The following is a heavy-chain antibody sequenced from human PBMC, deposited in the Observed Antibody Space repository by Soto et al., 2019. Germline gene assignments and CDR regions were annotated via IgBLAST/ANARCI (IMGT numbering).Heavy chain of an antibody. CDR1: GFTFRTYG. V-gene: IGHV3-33*01. CDR2: IWYDASNK. Sequence: VQLVESGGGVVQPGRSLSLSCAASGFTFRTYGMYWVRQAPGKGLEWVAVIWYDASNKYYADSVKGRFTISRDNSENTLYLQMNSLRAEDTAVYYCARGRVDGGELDLWGQGTLVTVYS. CDR3: ARGRVDGGELDL. J-gene: IGHJ4*02. D-gene: IGHD1-26*01.